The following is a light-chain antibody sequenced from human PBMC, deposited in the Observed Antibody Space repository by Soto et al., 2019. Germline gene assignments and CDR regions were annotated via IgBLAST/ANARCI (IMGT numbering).Light chain of an antibody. CDR1: QSVFNNH. CDR3: QQYGGSPGLFT. V-gene: IGKV3-20*01. J-gene: IGKJ3*01. Sequence: EIVLTQSPGTLSLSPGERATLSCRASQSVFNNHIGWYQQKPGQAPRRLIFGASFRATGIPDRFSGSGSGTDFTLTISRLEPEDFAVYYCQQYGGSPGLFTFGPGTKVDIK. CDR2: GAS.